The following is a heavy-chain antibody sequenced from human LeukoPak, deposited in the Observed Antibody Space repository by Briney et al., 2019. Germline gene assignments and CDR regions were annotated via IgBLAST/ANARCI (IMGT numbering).Heavy chain of an antibody. J-gene: IGHJ4*02. CDR3: ARLVGSSWYHEVLLGRDY. CDR2: IYYRGST. CDR1: GGSISSYY. D-gene: IGHD6-13*01. V-gene: IGHV4-59*04. Sequence: SETLSLTCTVSGGSISSYYWSWIRQPPGKGLEWIGYIYYRGSTYYNPSLKSRVTISVDTSKNQFSLKLSSVTAADTAVYYCARLVGSSWYHEVLLGRDYWGQGTLVTVSS.